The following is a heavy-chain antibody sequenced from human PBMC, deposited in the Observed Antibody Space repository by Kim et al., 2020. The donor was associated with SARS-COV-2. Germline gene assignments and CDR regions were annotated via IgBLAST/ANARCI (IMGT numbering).Heavy chain of an antibody. V-gene: IGHV3-23*01. J-gene: IGHJ4*02. CDR3: AKGVDVLMVYAIAGAFDY. D-gene: IGHD2-8*01. Sequence: KGRFTISRDNSKNTLYLQMNSLRAEDTAVYYCAKGVDVLMVYAIAGAFDYWGQGTLVTVSS.